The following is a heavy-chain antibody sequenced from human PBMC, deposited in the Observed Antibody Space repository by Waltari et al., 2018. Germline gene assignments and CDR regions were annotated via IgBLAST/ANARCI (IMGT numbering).Heavy chain of an antibody. CDR3: ARRTAADGFDY. D-gene: IGHD6-13*01. J-gene: IGHJ4*02. CDR2: IYHSGST. V-gene: IGHV4-38-2*01. Sequence: QVQLQESGPGLVKPSETLSLTCAVSGYSISSGYYWGWIRQPPGKGLEWIGSIYHSGSTYYNPSLKSRVTISVDTSKNQFSLKLSSVTAADAAVYYCARRTAADGFDYWGQGTLVTVSS. CDR1: GYSISSGYY.